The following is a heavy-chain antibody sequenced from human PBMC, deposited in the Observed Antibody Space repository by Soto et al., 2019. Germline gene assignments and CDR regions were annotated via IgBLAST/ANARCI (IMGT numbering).Heavy chain of an antibody. CDR3: AKGSCSSTSCYHFDY. J-gene: IGHJ4*02. CDR1: GFTFDDYA. D-gene: IGHD2-2*01. Sequence: EVQLVESGGGLLQPGRSLRLSCAASGFTFDDYAMHWVRQAPGKGLEWVSGISWNSGSIGYADSVKGRFTISRDNAKNSLYLQMNSLRAEDTVLYYCAKGSCSSTSCYHFDYWGQGTLVTVSS. V-gene: IGHV3-9*01. CDR2: ISWNSGSI.